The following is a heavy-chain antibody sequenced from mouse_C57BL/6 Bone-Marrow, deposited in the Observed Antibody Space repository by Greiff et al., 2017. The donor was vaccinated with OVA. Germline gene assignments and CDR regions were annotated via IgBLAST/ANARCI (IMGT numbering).Heavy chain of an antibody. CDR1: GFTFSSYC. CDR3: EGQGSGALDD. CDR2: ISSGGSYT. Sequence: EVQRVESGGDLVKPGGSLKLSCAASGFTFSSYCMTWVRQTPGKRLEWVATISSGGSYTYYPDSVKGRFTISRDNAKNTLYLQMSRLKSEDTARYYCEGQGSGALDDWGQGTSVTVSS. J-gene: IGHJ4*01. V-gene: IGHV5-6*01. D-gene: IGHD3-1*01.